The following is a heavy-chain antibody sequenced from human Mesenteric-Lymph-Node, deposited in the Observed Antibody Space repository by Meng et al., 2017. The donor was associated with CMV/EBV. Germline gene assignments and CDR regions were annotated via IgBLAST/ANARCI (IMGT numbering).Heavy chain of an antibody. D-gene: IGHD3-16*01. Sequence: QIQLHQVGPGLVKAWQALSVTCTIPGDSISSNNAAWNGIRQSPSGGPEWLGRTYYRSESYNDYAVSVKSRISVNLDTSKNQLSLHLNFVTPEDTAVYYCAYFGDLPPLWWGQGTLVTVSS. V-gene: IGHV6-1*01. J-gene: IGHJ4*02. CDR1: GDSISSNNAA. CDR3: AYFGDLPPLW. CDR2: TYYRSESYN.